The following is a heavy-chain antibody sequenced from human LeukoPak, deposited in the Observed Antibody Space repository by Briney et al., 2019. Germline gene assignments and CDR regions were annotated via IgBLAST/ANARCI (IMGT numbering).Heavy chain of an antibody. J-gene: IGHJ4*02. CDR2: ISSSSTTI. CDR1: GFTFSSYS. CDR3: ARAPNQLNDY. D-gene: IGHD2-2*01. V-gene: IGHV3-48*01. Sequence: PGGSLRLSCAASGFTFSSYSINWVRQAPGQGLEWVSYISSSSTTIYYADSVKGRFTISRDNAKNSLYLQMNSLRAEDTAVYYCARAPNQLNDYWGQGTLVTVSS.